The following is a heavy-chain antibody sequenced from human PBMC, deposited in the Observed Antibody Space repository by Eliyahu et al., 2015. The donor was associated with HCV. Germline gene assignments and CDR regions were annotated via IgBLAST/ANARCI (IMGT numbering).Heavy chain of an antibody. CDR1: GYSFTSYW. CDR2: IYPGDSDT. D-gene: IGHD5-12*01. J-gene: IGHJ6*03. V-gene: IGHV5-51*03. CDR3: ARFDSGYDLTDYYYYYMDV. Sequence: EVQLVQSGAEVKKPGESLKISCKGSGYSFTSYWIGWVRQMPGKGLEWMGIIYPGDSDTRYSPFFQGQVTISADKSISTAYLQWSSLKASDTAMYYCARFDSGYDLTDYYYYYMDVWGKGTTVTVSS.